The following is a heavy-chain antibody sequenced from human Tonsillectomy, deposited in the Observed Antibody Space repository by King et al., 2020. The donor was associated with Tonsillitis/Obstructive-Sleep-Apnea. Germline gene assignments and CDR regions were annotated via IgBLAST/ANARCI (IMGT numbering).Heavy chain of an antibody. D-gene: IGHD5-12*01. Sequence: VQLQESGPGLVKPSQTLSLTCTVSGGSISSGAYYWSWIRQHPGKGLEWIGYIYYSGSTYYNPSLKSRVTISVDTSKNQFSLKLSSVTAADTAVYYCARGHPSGYDYFDYWGQGTLVTVSS. J-gene: IGHJ4*02. CDR3: ARGHPSGYDYFDY. CDR1: GGSISSGAYY. V-gene: IGHV4-31*03. CDR2: IYYSGST.